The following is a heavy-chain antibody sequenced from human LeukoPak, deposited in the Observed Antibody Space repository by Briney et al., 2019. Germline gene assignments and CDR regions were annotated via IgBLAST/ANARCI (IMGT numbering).Heavy chain of an antibody. V-gene: IGHV3-23*01. J-gene: IGHJ4*02. Sequence: GGSLTLSCAASGLSFSSFAMSWVRQAPTRGLEWLSSMKGTGETFYADSVRGRFTLSRDDSRNTVYLQLNNLRVEDTAVYYCARASWVSSADAVWWGQGTVVTVSS. CDR3: ARASWVSSADAVW. D-gene: IGHD3-16*01. CDR2: MKGTGET. CDR1: GLSFSSFA.